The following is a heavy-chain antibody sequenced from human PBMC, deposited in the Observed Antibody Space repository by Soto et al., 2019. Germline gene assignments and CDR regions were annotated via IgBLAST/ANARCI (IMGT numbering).Heavy chain of an antibody. CDR2: IIPIFGTA. V-gene: IGHV1-69*13. J-gene: IGHJ6*02. CDR3: ASGDYCSSTSCSVPSYYYYGMDV. CDR1: GGTFSSYA. Sequence: ASVNVSCKASGGTFSSYAISWVRQAPGQGLEWMGGIIPIFGTANYAQKFQGRVTITADESTSTAYMELSSLRSEDTAVYYCASGDYCSSTSCSVPSYYYYGMDVWGQGTTVTVSS. D-gene: IGHD2-2*01.